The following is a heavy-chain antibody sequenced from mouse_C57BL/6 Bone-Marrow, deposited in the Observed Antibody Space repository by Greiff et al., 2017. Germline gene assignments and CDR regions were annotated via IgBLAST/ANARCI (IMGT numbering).Heavy chain of an antibody. D-gene: IGHD2-3*01. V-gene: IGHV1-22*01. CDR1: GYTFTDYN. CDR3: ARGIYDGYIYWYFDG. J-gene: IGHJ1*03. Sequence: EVQLQQSGPELVKPGASVKMSCKASGYTFTDYNMHWVKQSHGKSLEWIGYINPNNGGTSYNQKFKGKATLTVNKSSSTAYMELRSLTSEDSAVYYCARGIYDGYIYWYFDGWGTGTTVTVSS. CDR2: INPNNGGT.